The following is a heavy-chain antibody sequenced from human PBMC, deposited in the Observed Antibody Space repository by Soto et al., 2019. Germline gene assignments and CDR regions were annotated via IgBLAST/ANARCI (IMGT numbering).Heavy chain of an antibody. CDR1: GFSFSSYN. D-gene: IGHD2-2*01. CDR3: ARVLAAAMNNYYYAMDV. V-gene: IGHV3-21*01. CDR2: IRTTSSYI. J-gene: IGHJ6*02. Sequence: EVQLVESGGGLVKPGGSLRLSCAASGFSFSSYNMNWVRQTPGKGLGWVASIRTTSSYIHYADSVKGRFTISRDNAKNSLYLKMDSLRAEDTAVYYCARVLAAAMNNYYYAMDVWGQGTTVTVSS.